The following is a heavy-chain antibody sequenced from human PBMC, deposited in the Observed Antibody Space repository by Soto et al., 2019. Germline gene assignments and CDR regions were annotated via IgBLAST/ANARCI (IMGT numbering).Heavy chain of an antibody. Sequence: QDQLVQSGAEVKKPGASVKVSCKASGYTFNNYGITWVRQAPGQGLEWMGWISPYNGHTNYAQQLQGRVTMTTDTPSSTAYMELRSLRSDDTAVYYCARHRNFFDYWGQGTLVTVSS. CDR1: GYTFNNYG. CDR3: ARHRNFFDY. V-gene: IGHV1-18*01. J-gene: IGHJ4*02. CDR2: ISPYNGHT.